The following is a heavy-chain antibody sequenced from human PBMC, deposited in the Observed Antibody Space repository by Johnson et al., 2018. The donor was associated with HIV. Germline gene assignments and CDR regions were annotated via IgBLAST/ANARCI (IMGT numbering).Heavy chain of an antibody. D-gene: IGHD3-9*01. CDR2: ISYDGSNK. Sequence: QVQLVESGGGVVQPGRSLRLSCAASGFTFSSYAMHWVRQAPGKGLEWVAVISYDGSNKYYADSVKGRFTISRDNSKNTLYLQMNSLRAEDTAVYYCAKEGAFYEILTGYFRTDAFDIWGQGAMVTVSS. V-gene: IGHV3-30*04. CDR3: AKEGAFYEILTGYFRTDAFDI. J-gene: IGHJ3*02. CDR1: GFTFSSYA.